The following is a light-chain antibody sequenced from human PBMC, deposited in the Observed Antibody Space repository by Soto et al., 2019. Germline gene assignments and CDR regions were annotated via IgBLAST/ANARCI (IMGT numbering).Light chain of an antibody. V-gene: IGLV2-14*01. CDR3: SSYTQSNTSFV. CDR2: EVS. J-gene: IGLJ1*01. CDR1: SSDVGGYNY. Sequence: QSALTQPASVSGSPGQSITISCTGTSSDVGGYNYVSWYQQHPGKAPKLMIYEVSNRPSRVSNRFSGSKSGNTTSLTISGLQSEDDADYYCSSYTQSNTSFVFGTGTKLTFL.